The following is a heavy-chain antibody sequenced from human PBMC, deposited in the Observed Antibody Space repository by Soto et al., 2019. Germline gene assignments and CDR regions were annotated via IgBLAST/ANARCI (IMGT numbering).Heavy chain of an antibody. D-gene: IGHD3-16*01. CDR2: IWYDGSNK. CDR3: ARDGGVRAIDY. V-gene: IGHV3-33*01. J-gene: IGHJ4*02. CDR1: GFTFSSYG. Sequence: QVQLVESGGGVVQPGRSLRLSCAASGFTFSSYGMHWVRQAPGKGLEWVAVIWYDGSNKYYADSVKGRFTISRDNSKNTLYLQMNSLRAEDTAVYYCARDGGVRAIDYWGQGTLVTVSS.